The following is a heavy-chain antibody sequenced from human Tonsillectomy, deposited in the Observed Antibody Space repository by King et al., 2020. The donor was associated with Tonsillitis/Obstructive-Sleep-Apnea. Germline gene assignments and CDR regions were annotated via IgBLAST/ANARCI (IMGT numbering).Heavy chain of an antibody. CDR2: ISGSGGST. J-gene: IGHJ4*02. CDR1: GFTFSSYA. D-gene: IGHD6-19*01. CDR3: AKGVASYSSGWYYFDC. Sequence: VQLVESGGGLVQPGGSLRLSCAASGFTFSSYAMSWVRQAPGKGLEWVSTISGSGGSTYYADSVKGRFTISRDNSKNTLYLQMNSLRAEETAVNYCAKGVASYSSGWYYFDCWGQGILVTVSS. V-gene: IGHV3-23*04.